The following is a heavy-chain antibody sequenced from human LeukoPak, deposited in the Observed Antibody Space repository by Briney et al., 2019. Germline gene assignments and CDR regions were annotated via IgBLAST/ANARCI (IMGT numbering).Heavy chain of an antibody. CDR3: ARSYGDHEAFDI. J-gene: IGHJ3*02. D-gene: IGHD4-17*01. CDR1: GYTFTNYW. V-gene: IGHV5-51*01. CDR2: IYPGDSDT. Sequence: GESLKISCKGSGYTFTNYWIGWVRQMPGKGLEWMGIIYPGDSDTKYSPSFQGQVTISADKSITTAYLQWNSLKASDTAMYYCARSYGDHEAFDIGGQGTMVTVSS.